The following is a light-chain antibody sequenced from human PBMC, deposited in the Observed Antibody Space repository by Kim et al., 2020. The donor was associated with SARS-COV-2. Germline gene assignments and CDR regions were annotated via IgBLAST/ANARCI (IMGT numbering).Light chain of an antibody. V-gene: IGKV3-20*01. J-gene: IGKJ1*01. Sequence: GERATLACRASQVISRNYLTWYQQKPGQAPRLLIYGASSRATGIPDRFSGSGSGTDFTLTISRLEPEDFAVYYCLQYVSSLWTFGQGTKVDIK. CDR2: GAS. CDR3: LQYVSSLWT. CDR1: QVISRNY.